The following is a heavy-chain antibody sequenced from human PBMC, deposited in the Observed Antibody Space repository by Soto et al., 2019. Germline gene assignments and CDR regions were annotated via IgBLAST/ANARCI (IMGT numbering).Heavy chain of an antibody. CDR1: GGSITGGNYF. J-gene: IGHJ6*02. Sequence: PSETLSLTCPVSGGSITGGNYFLTLIRQSPGMGLEWIGYISYSGTYYKPSLKSRLTISIDTSKNQLALKVRSVTAADTAVYYCDTRSDTLLFYGVDVWGQGTTVTVSS. CDR3: DTRSDTLLFYGVDV. V-gene: IGHV4-30-4*01. D-gene: IGHD2-2*02. CDR2: ISYSGT.